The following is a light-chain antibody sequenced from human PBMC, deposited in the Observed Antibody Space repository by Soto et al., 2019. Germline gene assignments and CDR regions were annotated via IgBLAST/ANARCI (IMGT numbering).Light chain of an antibody. V-gene: IGLV2-14*01. CDR2: EVS. CDR1: SSDVGGYEY. CDR3: SSYTSSSPCV. J-gene: IGLJ1*01. Sequence: QSVLTQPASVSGSPGQSITISCTGTSSDVGGYEYVSWYQQHPGKAPKLMIYEVSNRPSGVSNRFSGSKSGNMASLTISGLQAEDEADYYCSSYTSSSPCVFGTGTKLTVL.